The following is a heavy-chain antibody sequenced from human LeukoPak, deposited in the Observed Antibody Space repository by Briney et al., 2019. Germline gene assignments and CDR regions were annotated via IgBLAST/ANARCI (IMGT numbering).Heavy chain of an antibody. CDR3: AKDSLGGAADILTGYYVDDAFDI. CDR2: IWYDGSNK. Sequence: GGSLRLSCAASGFTFSSYGMHWVRQAPGKGLEWVAVIWYDGSNKYYADSVKGRFTISRDNSKNTLYLQMNSLRAADTAVYYCAKDSLGGAADILTGYYVDDAFDIWGQGTMVTVSS. V-gene: IGHV3-33*06. CDR1: GFTFSSYG. J-gene: IGHJ3*02. D-gene: IGHD3-9*01.